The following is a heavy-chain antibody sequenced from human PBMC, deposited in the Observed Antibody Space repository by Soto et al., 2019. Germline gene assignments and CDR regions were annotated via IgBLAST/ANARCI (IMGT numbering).Heavy chain of an antibody. J-gene: IGHJ4*02. CDR3: ANGFPRLQLDTNAWEN. D-gene: IGHD2-8*01. CDR1: GFPFSSFA. CDR2: ISVNGVAT. V-gene: IGHV3-23*01. Sequence: EVQLWDSGGGLVQPGGSLRLSCAASGFPFSSFAMCWLRQSPGKGLEWVSYISVNGVATSYADSVKGRFTTSRDNSKNVLYLQLNSLRDEDTDVYYCANGFPRLQLDTNAWENWGQGTLVTVSS.